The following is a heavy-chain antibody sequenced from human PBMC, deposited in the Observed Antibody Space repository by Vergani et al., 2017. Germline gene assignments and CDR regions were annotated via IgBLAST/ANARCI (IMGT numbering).Heavy chain of an antibody. CDR1: GYTFSNYY. CDR3: GGGDNDILTGYRY. CDR2: INPSGRHT. D-gene: IGHD3-9*01. J-gene: IGHJ4*02. Sequence: QVQVVQSGAEVKKSGASVKVSCKTSGYTFSNYYMHWVRQAPGQGLEWMGIINPSGRHTNYAQKFQGRVTMTRDTSSRTVYMELSSLRSEDTAIYYCGGGDNDILTGYRYWGQGTLVTVTA. V-gene: IGHV1-46*01.